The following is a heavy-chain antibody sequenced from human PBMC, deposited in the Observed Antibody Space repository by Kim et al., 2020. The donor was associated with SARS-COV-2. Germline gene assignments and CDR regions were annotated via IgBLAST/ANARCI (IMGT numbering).Heavy chain of an antibody. CDR2: IYYNGNS. CDR3: ARPGEPHAYWAFDL. CDR1: GGSISNFY. V-gene: IGHV4-59*01. Sequence: SETLSLTWTVSGGSISNFYWNWVRQSPGKGLEWIGYIYYNGNSNYNPSLKSRLTISVDTSKNQFSLKLSSVTAADTAVYYCARPGEPHAYWAFDLWGRGTLVPVSS. D-gene: IGHD3-10*01. J-gene: IGHJ2*01.